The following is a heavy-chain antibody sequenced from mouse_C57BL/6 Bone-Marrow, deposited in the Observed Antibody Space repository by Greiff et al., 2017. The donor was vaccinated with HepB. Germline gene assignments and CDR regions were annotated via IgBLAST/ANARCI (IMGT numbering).Heavy chain of an antibody. Sequence: VQLQQSGPELVKPGASVKISCKASGYAFSSSWMNWVKQRPGKGLEWIGRIYPGDGDTNYNGKFKGKATLTADKSSSTAYMQLSSLTSEDSAVSFCAREGYGSSYWYFAVWGTGTPVTVSS. D-gene: IGHD1-1*01. V-gene: IGHV1-82*01. CDR1: GYAFSSSW. CDR2: IYPGDGDT. CDR3: AREGYGSSYWYFAV. J-gene: IGHJ1*03.